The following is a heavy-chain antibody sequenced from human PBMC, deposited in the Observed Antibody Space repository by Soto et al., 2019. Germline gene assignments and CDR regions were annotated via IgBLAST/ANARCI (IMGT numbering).Heavy chain of an antibody. CDR2: IYSDGTT. J-gene: IGHJ4*02. CDR3: AILSN. V-gene: IGHV3-53*01. Sequence: PGGSLRLSCAASGFTVSSNHMNWVRQAPGKGLEWLSIIYSDGTTYYADSVKGRFTISRDNFKNTLYPQMNNLRAEDTAVYYCAILSNWGQGTRVNVS. CDR1: GFTVSSNH. D-gene: IGHD6-6*01.